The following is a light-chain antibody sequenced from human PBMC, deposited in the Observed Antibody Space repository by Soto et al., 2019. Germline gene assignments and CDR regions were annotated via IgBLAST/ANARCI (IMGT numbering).Light chain of an antibody. V-gene: IGLV3-21*02. Sequence: SYELTQPPSVSVAPGQTASITSGGNNIGSKGVHWYQQKPGQTPVLVLYDDSGRPSGIPDRFSGSNSGNTATLTISRVEAGDEADYHCQVWHSSGDPYVFGTGTKLTVL. CDR2: DDS. J-gene: IGLJ1*01. CDR3: QVWHSSGDPYV. CDR1: NIGSKG.